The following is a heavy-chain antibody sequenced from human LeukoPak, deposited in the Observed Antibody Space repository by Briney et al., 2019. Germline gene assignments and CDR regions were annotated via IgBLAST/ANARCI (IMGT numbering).Heavy chain of an antibody. CDR2: IKEDGTEK. Sequence: GGSLRLSCAASGVTFNSYWMSLVRQAPGKGLEWVASIKEDGTEKYYVDSVKGQFTISRDNAKNSLYLQMNSLRAEDTALYYCARDFSGEFDYWGQGTLVTVSS. CDR1: GVTFNSYW. CDR3: ARDFSGEFDY. V-gene: IGHV3-7*01. J-gene: IGHJ4*02. D-gene: IGHD3-10*01.